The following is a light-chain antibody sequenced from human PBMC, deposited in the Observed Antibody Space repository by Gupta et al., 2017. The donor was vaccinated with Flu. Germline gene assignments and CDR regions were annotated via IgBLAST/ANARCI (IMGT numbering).Light chain of an antibody. J-gene: IGKJ4*01. Sequence: PSSLSASTGDRVTITCRASESVRSYLAWYQQRPVKAPSLLICAASTLQSGVPSTFSGSGSGTDFTLTISRLQPEDFATYYCQQYYSYPFTFGGETKVEIK. V-gene: IGKV1-8*01. CDR2: AAS. CDR3: QQYYSYPFT. CDR1: ESVRSY.